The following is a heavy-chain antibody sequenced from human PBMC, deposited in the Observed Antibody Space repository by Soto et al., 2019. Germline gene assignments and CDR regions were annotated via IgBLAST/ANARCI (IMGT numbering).Heavy chain of an antibody. CDR3: ARDVHYDILTGYYVKSWFDP. Sequence: GGYLRLSCAASGFTFSSYSMNWVHQAPGKGLEWVSSISSSSSYIYYADSVKGRFTISRDNAKNSLYLQMNSLRAEDTAVYYCARDVHYDILTGYYVKSWFDPWGQGTLVTSPQ. D-gene: IGHD3-9*01. J-gene: IGHJ5*02. V-gene: IGHV3-21*01. CDR2: ISSSSSYI. CDR1: GFTFSSYS.